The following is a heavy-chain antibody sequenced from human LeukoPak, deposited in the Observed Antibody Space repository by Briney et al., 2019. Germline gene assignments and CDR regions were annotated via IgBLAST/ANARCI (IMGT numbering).Heavy chain of an antibody. CDR2: IYYSGST. Sequence: SETLSPTCTVSGGSISSGDYYWSWIRQPPGRGLEWIGYIYYSGSTYYNPSLKSRVTISVDTSKNQFSLKLSSVTAADTAVYYCASSVVTPYYFDYWGQGTLVTVSS. D-gene: IGHD4-23*01. J-gene: IGHJ4*02. CDR1: GGSISSGDYY. V-gene: IGHV4-30-4*08. CDR3: ASSVVTPYYFDY.